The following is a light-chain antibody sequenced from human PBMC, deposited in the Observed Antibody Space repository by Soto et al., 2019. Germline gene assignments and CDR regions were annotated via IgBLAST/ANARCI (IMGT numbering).Light chain of an antibody. CDR3: QRYNNWPS. CDR2: AAS. Sequence: EIVLTQSPGTLSLSPGERATLSCRASQSVSSSYLAWYQQKPGQAPRLLIYAASTRATGIPARFSGSGSGTDFTLTISSLQSEDFAVYYCQRYNNWPSFGPGTKVDI. J-gene: IGKJ3*01. CDR1: QSVSSSY. V-gene: IGKV3-15*01.